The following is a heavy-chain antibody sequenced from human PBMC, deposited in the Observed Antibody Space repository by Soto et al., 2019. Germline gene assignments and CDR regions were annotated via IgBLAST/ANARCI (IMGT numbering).Heavy chain of an antibody. V-gene: IGHV4-39*07. CDR3: ASRGAAADSGAFDI. D-gene: IGHD6-13*01. J-gene: IGHJ3*02. CDR1: GGSISSTSYY. CDR2: IYYSGST. Sequence: SETLSLTCTVSGGSISSTSYYWGWIRQPPGKGLEWIGSIYYSGSTYYNPSLKSRVTISVDTSKNQFSLKLSSVTAADTAVYYCASRGAAADSGAFDIWGQGTMVTVSS.